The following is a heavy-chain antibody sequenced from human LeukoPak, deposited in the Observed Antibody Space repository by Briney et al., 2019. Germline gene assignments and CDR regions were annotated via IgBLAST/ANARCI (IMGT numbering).Heavy chain of an antibody. V-gene: IGHV5-51*01. CDR3: ARQGSITMVRGVINPFNP. CDR1: GYRLGNCL. J-gene: IGHJ5*02. Sequence: GECVKIACKGSGYRLGNCLVAWVRRMLGKGLEWMGIIYPGDSDTRYSPSFQAQVTISADKSISTAYLQWSSLKASDTAMYYCARQGSITMVRGVINPFNPWGQGTLVTVSS. CDR2: IYPGDSDT. D-gene: IGHD3-10*01.